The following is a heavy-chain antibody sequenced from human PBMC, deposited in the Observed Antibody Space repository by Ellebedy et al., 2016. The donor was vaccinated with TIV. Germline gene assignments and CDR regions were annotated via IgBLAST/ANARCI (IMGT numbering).Heavy chain of an antibody. CDR1: GGSFSGYY. CDR3: ARLLITMVYGMDV. CDR2: INHSGST. V-gene: IGHV4-34*01. D-gene: IGHD3-10*01. Sequence: MPGGSLRLSCAVYGGSFSGYYWSWIRQPPGKGLEWIGEINHSGSTNYNPSLKSRVIISVDTSKNQFSLKLSSVTAADTAVYYCARLLITMVYGMDVWGQGTTVIVSS. J-gene: IGHJ6*02.